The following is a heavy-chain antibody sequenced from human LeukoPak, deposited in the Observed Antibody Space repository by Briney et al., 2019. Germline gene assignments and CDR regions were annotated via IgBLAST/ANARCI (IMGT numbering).Heavy chain of an antibody. CDR1: GYTFTGYY. CDR2: INPNSGGT. J-gene: IGHJ4*02. D-gene: IGHD5-12*01. V-gene: IGHV1-2*02. CDR3: ARDRDGYSETHGTNFDY. Sequence: ASVKVSCKASGYTFTGYYMHWVRQAPGQGLEWMGWINPNSGGTNYAQKFQGRVTMTRDTSISTAYMELSRLRSDDTAVYYCARDRDGYSETHGTNFDYWGQGTLATVSS.